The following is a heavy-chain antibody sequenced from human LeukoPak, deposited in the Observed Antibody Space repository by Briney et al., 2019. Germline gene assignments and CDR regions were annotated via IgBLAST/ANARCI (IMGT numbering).Heavy chain of an antibody. V-gene: IGHV1-2*02. J-gene: IGHJ5*02. CDR2: INPNSGGT. CDR1: GYTFTGYY. D-gene: IGHD6-13*01. Sequence: ASVKVSCKASGYTFTGYYMHWVRQAPGQGLEWMGWINPNSGGTNYEQKFQGRVTMTRDTSISTAYMELSRLRSDDTAVYYCARVVAAAVSHWFDPWGQGTLVTVSS. CDR3: ARVVAAAVSHWFDP.